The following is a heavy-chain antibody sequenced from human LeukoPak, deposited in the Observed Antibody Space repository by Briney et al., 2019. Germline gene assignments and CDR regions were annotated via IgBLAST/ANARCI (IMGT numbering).Heavy chain of an antibody. D-gene: IGHD6-13*01. J-gene: IGHJ4*02. V-gene: IGHV3-30*18. CDR2: ISYDGSNK. CDR3: AKVFSLYLAAAGEFDY. Sequence: ARSLRLSCAASGFTFSSYGMHWVRQAPGKGLEWVAVISYDGSNKYYADSVKGRFTISRDNSKTTLYLQMNSLRAEDTAVYYCAKVFSLYLAAAGEFDYWGQGTLVTVSS. CDR1: GFTFSSYG.